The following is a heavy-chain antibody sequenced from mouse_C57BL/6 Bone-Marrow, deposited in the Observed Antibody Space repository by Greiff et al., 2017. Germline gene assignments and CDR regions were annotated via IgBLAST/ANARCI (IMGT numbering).Heavy chain of an antibody. CDR3: ARVYYDYDFDY. Sequence: QVQLQQSGPELVKPGASVKISCKASGYAFSSSWMNWVKQRPGTGLEWIGRIYPGDGDTNYNGKFKGKATLTADKSSSTAYMQLSSLTSEDSAVYFCARVYYDYDFDYWGQGTTLTVSS. J-gene: IGHJ2*01. CDR1: GYAFSSSW. CDR2: IYPGDGDT. D-gene: IGHD2-4*01. V-gene: IGHV1-82*01.